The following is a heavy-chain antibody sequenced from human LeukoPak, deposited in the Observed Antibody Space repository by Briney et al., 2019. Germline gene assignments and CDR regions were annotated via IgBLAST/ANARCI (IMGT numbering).Heavy chain of an antibody. D-gene: IGHD5-12*01. CDR1: GGPLTSYY. Sequence: SETLSLTCAVSGGPLTSYYWSWIRQPPGKGLEWIGFIYYRGSTNYNPSLESRVAISVNTSKNRFSLKLSSVTAADTAVYYCARDRYSGYDGFGAFDIWGQGTMVTVSS. CDR3: ARDRYSGYDGFGAFDI. V-gene: IGHV4-59*01. J-gene: IGHJ3*02. CDR2: IYYRGST.